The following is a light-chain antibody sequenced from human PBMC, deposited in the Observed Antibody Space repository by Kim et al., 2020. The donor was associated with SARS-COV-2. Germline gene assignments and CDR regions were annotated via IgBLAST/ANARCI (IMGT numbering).Light chain of an antibody. V-gene: IGKV1-33*01. Sequence: ASVADRGNITRRASHDINIFLYGWQQKPAEDPKLLLSDASSCETGLPSRFSGSGSGTYLTFTISSLQPGDVATYYCQQFDTLPFTFGGGTKVDIK. CDR3: QQFDTLPFT. CDR2: DAS. CDR1: HDINIF. J-gene: IGKJ4*01.